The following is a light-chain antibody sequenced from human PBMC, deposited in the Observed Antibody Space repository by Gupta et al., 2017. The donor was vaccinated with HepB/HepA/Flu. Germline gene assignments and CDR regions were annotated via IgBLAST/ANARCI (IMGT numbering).Light chain of an antibody. Sequence: IVLTPSPGTLSLSPGERATLSCRASQSVSSSYLAWYQQKPGQAPRLLIYGASSRATGIPDRVSGSGSGTDFTLTISRLEPEDFAVYYCQQYGSSPLVTFGQGTKLEIK. CDR2: GAS. CDR3: QQYGSSPLVT. CDR1: QSVSSSY. V-gene: IGKV3-20*01. J-gene: IGKJ2*01.